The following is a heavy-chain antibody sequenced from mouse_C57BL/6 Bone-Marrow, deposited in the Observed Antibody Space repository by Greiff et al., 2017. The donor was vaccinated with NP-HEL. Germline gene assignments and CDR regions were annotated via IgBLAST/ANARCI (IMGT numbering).Heavy chain of an antibody. J-gene: IGHJ3*01. CDR1: GYTFTNYW. CDR2: IYPGGGYT. Sequence: QVQLKESGAELVRPGTSVKMSCKASGYTFTNYWIGWAKQRPGHGLEWIGDIYPGGGYTNYNEKFKGKATLTADKSSSTAYMQFSSLTSEDSAIYYCASHSNGAWFAYWGQGTLVTVSA. V-gene: IGHV1-63*01. D-gene: IGHD2-5*01. CDR3: ASHSNGAWFAY.